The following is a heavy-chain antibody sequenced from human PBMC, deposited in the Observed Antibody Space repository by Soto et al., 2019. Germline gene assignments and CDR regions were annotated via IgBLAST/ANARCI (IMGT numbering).Heavy chain of an antibody. CDR1: GGSPSSGGYH. Sequence: TLFLPWTVFGGSPSSGGYHLAWIRQYPGKGLEWIGFVYYSGSTYYNPSLKSRVIISVDTSKKQFSLKLSSVTAADTAVYYCARAYGGYAADYWGQGTLVTVSS. V-gene: IGHV4-31*02. CDR2: VYYSGST. D-gene: IGHD5-12*01. CDR3: ARAYGGYAADY. J-gene: IGHJ4*02.